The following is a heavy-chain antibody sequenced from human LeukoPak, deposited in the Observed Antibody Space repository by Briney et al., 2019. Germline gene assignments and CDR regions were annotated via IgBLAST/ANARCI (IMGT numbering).Heavy chain of an antibody. D-gene: IGHD1-26*01. J-gene: IGHJ4*02. CDR1: GFTFSTYS. V-gene: IGHV3-48*01. Sequence: GGSLRLSCAASGFTFSTYSMNWVRQAPGKGLEWVSYISSSSTTIYYADSVKGRFTISRDNAKNTLYLQMNSLRAEDTAVYYCAKVLVVGATGGDFDYWGQGTLVTVSS. CDR2: ISSSSTTI. CDR3: AKVLVVGATGGDFDY.